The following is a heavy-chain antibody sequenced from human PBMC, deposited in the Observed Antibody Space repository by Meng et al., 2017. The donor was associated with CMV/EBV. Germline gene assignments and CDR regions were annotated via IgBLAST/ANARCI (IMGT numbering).Heavy chain of an antibody. CDR1: GSTFTIYG. V-gene: IGHV1-18*01. CDR2: ISAYNGNT. J-gene: IGHJ4*02. CDR3: ARSPPGAILYYFDY. D-gene: IGHD3-10*01. Sequence: ASGSTFTIYGLRWVRQAPGQGLEWMGWISAYNGNTNYAQKLQGRVTMTADTSTCTAYMELRSLRSDDTAVYYCARSPPGAILYYFDYWGQGTLVTVSS.